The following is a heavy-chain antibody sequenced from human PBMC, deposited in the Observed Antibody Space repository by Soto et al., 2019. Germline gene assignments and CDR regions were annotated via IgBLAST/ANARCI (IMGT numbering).Heavy chain of an antibody. CDR3: ARDTNQWESLGHGMDV. CDR2: IHHSGST. J-gene: IGHJ6*02. Sequence: SETLSLTCAVSGGSISRSYWWSWVRQFPGKGLEWIGEIHHSGSTNYNPSLKSRVIMSVDKSKNQLSLELTSVTGADTADYYCARDTNQWESLGHGMDVWGQGTTVTVSS. CDR1: GGSISRSYW. D-gene: IGHD1-26*01. V-gene: IGHV4-4*02.